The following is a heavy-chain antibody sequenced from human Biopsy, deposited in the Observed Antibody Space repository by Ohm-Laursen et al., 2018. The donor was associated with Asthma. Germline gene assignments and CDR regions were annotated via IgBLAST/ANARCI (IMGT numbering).Heavy chain of an antibody. D-gene: IGHD3-9*01. CDR1: GYNFISFA. V-gene: IGHV1-3*04. CDR3: ARTYYDFLTGQVKDVFGV. Sequence: ASVKVSCNASGYNFISFAIHWVRQAPGQRLEWMGWVNTGNGDTKYSQKFQGRVTITRDTSASTAYMELRSLRSEDAATYYGARTYYDFLTGQVKDVFGVWGQGTMVTVSS. CDR2: VNTGNGDT. J-gene: IGHJ3*01.